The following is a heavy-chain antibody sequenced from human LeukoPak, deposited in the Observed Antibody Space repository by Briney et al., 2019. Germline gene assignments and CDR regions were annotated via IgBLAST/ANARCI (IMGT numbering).Heavy chain of an antibody. Sequence: PGGSLRLSCAASGFTFSSYAMHWVRQAPGKGLEWVAVISYDGSNKYYADSVKGRFTISRDNSKNTLYPQMNSLRAEDTAVYYCASLFSGWIRTDQSVDYWGQGTLVTVSS. CDR2: ISYDGSNK. CDR1: GFTFSSYA. CDR3: ASLFSGWIRTDQSVDY. J-gene: IGHJ4*02. D-gene: IGHD6-19*01. V-gene: IGHV3-30*01.